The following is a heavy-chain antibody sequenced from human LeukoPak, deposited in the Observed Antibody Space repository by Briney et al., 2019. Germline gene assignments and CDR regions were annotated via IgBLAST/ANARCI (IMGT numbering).Heavy chain of an antibody. V-gene: IGHV3-21*01. CDR3: ARDCFTMVRGVCFDS. Sequence: GGSLRLSCAASGFTFSSYSMNWVRQAPGKGLEWVSSISSSSSYIYYADSVKGRFTISRDNAKNSLFLQMNSLRAEDTAVYYCARDCFTMVRGVCFDSWGQGTLVTVSS. CDR1: GFTFSSYS. CDR2: ISSSSSYI. J-gene: IGHJ4*02. D-gene: IGHD3-10*01.